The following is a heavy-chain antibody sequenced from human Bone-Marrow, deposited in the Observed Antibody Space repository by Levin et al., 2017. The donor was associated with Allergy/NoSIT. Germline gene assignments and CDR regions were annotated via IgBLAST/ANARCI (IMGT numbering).Heavy chain of an antibody. CDR3: VRLSDACFDH. CDR1: GYSFTFSW. CDR2: IYPGESET. V-gene: IGHV5-51*01. Sequence: GESLKISCKPSGYSFTFSWIGWVRQMPGKGLEWMGIIYPGESETRYSPSFQGQVTFSVDKSISTAYVQWNSLTASDTAMYYCVRLSDACFDHWGQGTQVTVSS. J-gene: IGHJ4*02.